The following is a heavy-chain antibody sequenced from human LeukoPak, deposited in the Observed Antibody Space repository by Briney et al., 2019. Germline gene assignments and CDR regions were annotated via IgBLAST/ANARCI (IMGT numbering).Heavy chain of an antibody. Sequence: PGGSLRLSCAASGFTFSSYSMNWVRQAPGKGLEWVSSISSSSSYIYYADSVKGRFTISRDNAKNSLYLQMNSLRAEDTAVYSCAKDYYGSGTYYFDYWGQGTLVTVSS. J-gene: IGHJ4*02. D-gene: IGHD3-10*01. CDR1: GFTFSSYS. CDR3: AKDYYGSGTYYFDY. V-gene: IGHV3-21*04. CDR2: ISSSSSYI.